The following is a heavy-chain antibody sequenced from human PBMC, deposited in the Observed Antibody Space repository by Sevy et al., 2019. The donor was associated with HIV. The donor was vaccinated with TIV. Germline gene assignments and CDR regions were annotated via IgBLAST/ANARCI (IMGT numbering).Heavy chain of an antibody. J-gene: IGHJ4*02. V-gene: IGHV3-11*01. CDR2: ISSSGSTI. CDR3: ARDSYSSGWDASNYFDY. D-gene: IGHD6-19*01. Sequence: GSLRLSCAASGFTFSDYYMSWIRQAPGKGLEWVSYISSSGSTIYYADSVKGRFTISRDNAKNSLYLQMNSLRAEDTAVYYCARDSYSSGWDASNYFDYWGQGTLVTVSS. CDR1: GFTFSDYY.